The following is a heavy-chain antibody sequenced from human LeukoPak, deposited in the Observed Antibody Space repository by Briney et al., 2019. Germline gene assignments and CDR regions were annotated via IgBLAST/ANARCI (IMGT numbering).Heavy chain of an antibody. CDR3: AKTANYYDSSGYLNY. J-gene: IGHJ4*02. V-gene: IGHV3-30*02. Sequence: GMSLRLSCAASGFTFSSYGMHWVRQAPGKGLEWVAFIRYDGSNKYYADSVKGRFTISRDNSKNTLYLQMNSLRAEDTAVYYCAKTANYYDSSGYLNYWGQGTLVTVSS. D-gene: IGHD3-22*01. CDR1: GFTFSSYG. CDR2: IRYDGSNK.